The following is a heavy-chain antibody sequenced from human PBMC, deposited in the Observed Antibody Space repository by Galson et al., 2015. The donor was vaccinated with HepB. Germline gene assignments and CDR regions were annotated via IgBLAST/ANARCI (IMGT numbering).Heavy chain of an antibody. D-gene: IGHD6-13*01. CDR1: GFTFSDYY. CDR2: ISSSGSTI. V-gene: IGHV3-11*01. CDR3: ARGDSYSSSWYYYMDV. J-gene: IGHJ6*03. Sequence: SLRLSCAASGFTFSDYYMSWIRQAPGKGLEWVSYISSSGSTIYYADSVKGRFTISRDNAKNSLYLQMNSLRAEDTAVYYCARGDSYSSSWYYYMDVWGKGTTVTVSS.